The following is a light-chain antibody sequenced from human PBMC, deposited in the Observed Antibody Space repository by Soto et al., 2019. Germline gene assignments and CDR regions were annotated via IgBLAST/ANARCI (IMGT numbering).Light chain of an antibody. Sequence: AIQMTQSPSSLSASLGDRVTITCRASQGIRNDLGWYQQKPGKAPRLLIYAASSLQSGVPSKYSGSGSGTDFTLTISSLQPEDFATYYCLQDYSYPWTFGQGTKVEI. CDR3: LQDYSYPWT. V-gene: IGKV1-6*01. CDR2: AAS. CDR1: QGIRND. J-gene: IGKJ1*01.